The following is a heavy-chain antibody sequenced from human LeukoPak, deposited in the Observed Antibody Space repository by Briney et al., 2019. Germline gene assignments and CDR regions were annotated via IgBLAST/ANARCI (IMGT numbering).Heavy chain of an antibody. V-gene: IGHV4-59*08. CDR1: GGSISSYY. CDR3: ARHIPCGGDCYSAFQH. J-gene: IGHJ1*01. CDR2: IYYSGST. Sequence: SETLSLTCTVSGGSISSYYWSWIRQPPGKGLEWIGYIYYSGSTNYNPSLKSRVTISVDTSKNQFSLKLSSVTAADTAVYYCARHIPCGGDCYSAFQHWSQGTLVTVSS. D-gene: IGHD2-21*02.